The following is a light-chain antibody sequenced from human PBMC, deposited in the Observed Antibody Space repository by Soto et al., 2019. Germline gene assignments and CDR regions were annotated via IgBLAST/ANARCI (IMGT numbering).Light chain of an antibody. V-gene: IGKV3-20*01. J-gene: IGKJ2*01. CDR2: GAS. CDR3: QKYGSSPRT. Sequence: EIVLTQSPGTLSLSPGERATLSCRASQSVSSSYLAWYQQKPGQAPRLLIYGASSRATGIPDRFSGSGSGTDFTLSISRREPEDFAVYYCQKYGSSPRTFGQGTQLEIK. CDR1: QSVSSSY.